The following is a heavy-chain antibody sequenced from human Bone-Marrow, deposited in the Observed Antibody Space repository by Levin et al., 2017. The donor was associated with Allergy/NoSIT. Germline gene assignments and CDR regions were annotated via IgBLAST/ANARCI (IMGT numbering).Heavy chain of an antibody. Sequence: GASVKVSCKASGYLFTKFAVHWVRQAPGQRLEWMGWINAGNGNTKYSQKIQGRVTITRDASASTAYMELTSLTSEDTAVYYCAKDRNYCTSSSGNDLDVWGTGTTVTVSP. V-gene: IGHV1-3*01. CDR2: INAGNGNT. J-gene: IGHJ6*04. CDR3: AKDRNYCTSSSGNDLDV. CDR1: GYLFTKFA. D-gene: IGHD6-25*01.